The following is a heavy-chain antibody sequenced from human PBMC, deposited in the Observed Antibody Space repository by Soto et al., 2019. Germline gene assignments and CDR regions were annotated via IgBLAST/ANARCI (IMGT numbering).Heavy chain of an antibody. CDR3: AGDSAYSNYAFDF. D-gene: IGHD4-4*01. J-gene: IGHJ4*02. CDR1: GGSVSNYT. CDR2: IIPILGRA. Sequence: QVQLVQSGAEVKKPGSSVKVSCKASGGSVSNYTLSWVRQAPGQGLQWMGRIIPILGRANYAENFQGRLTIIADKSTSTAYMELSSLRSEDTAVYFCAGDSAYSNYAFDFWAREPWSSSPQ. V-gene: IGHV1-69*08.